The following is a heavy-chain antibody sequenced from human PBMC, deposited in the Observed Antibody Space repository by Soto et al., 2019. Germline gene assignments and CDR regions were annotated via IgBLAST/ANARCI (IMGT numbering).Heavy chain of an antibody. Sequence: EVHLLESGGGLVQPGGSLRLSCAASGFAFSDYAMTWFPQAPGKGLEWVSDISDGDGATHYADSVKGRFTISRDDSKNTLYLQMDSLRAEDAAVYYCAKGRTFFDFWGQGTLVTVSS. V-gene: IGHV3-23*01. CDR1: GFAFSDYA. D-gene: IGHD3-16*01. CDR3: AKGRTFFDF. J-gene: IGHJ4*02. CDR2: ISDGDGAT.